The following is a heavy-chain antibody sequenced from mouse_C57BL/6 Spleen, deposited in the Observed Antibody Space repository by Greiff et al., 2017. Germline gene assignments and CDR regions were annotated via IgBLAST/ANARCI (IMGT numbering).Heavy chain of an antibody. Sequence: EVKLMESEGGLVQPGSSMKLSCTASGFTFSDYYMAWVRQVPEKGLEWVANINYDGSSTYYLDSLKSRFIISRDNAKNILYLQMSRLKSEDTATYYCARDNELGLFDYWGQGTTLTVSS. D-gene: IGHD4-1*01. CDR1: GFTFSDYY. CDR2: INYDGSST. V-gene: IGHV5-16*01. J-gene: IGHJ2*01. CDR3: ARDNELGLFDY.